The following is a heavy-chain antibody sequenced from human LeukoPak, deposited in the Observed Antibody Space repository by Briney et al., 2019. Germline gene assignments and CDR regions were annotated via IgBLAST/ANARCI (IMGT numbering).Heavy chain of an antibody. J-gene: IGHJ4*02. CDR3: ARGRNCSGGSCSWKPSDY. CDR1: DDSFSSHY. V-gene: IGHV4-59*11. CDR2: ISYIGST. Sequence: SETLSLTCAVSDDSFSSHYWTWIRQPPGKGLEWIGFISYIGSTNYNPSLKGRVTISIDTSKNQFSLKLSSVTAADTAVYYCARGRNCSGGSCSWKPSDYWGQGTLVTVSS. D-gene: IGHD2-15*01.